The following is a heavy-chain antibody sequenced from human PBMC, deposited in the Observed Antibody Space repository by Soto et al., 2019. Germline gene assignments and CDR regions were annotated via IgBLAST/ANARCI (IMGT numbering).Heavy chain of an antibody. CDR2: IGTAGDT. J-gene: IGHJ3*02. D-gene: IGHD5-12*01. Sequence: GGSLRLSCAASGFTFSSYDMHWVRQATGKGLEWVSAIGTAGDTYYPGSVKGRFTISRENAKNSLYLQMNSLRAGDTAVYYCARGGYSGYGPYAFDIWGQGTMVTVSS. CDR1: GFTFSSYD. V-gene: IGHV3-13*01. CDR3: ARGGYSGYGPYAFDI.